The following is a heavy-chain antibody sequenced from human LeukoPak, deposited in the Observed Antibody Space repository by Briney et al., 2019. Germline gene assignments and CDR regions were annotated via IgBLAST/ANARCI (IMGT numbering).Heavy chain of an antibody. V-gene: IGHV3-21*01. CDR3: ARDDRSGGFPWYMDV. CDR2: ISSSSSYI. J-gene: IGHJ6*03. CDR1: GFTFSSYS. Sequence: GGSLRLSCAASGFTFSSYSMNWVRQAPGKGLEWVSSISSSSSYIYYADSVKGRFTISRDNAKNSLYLQMNSLRAEDTAVYYCARDDRSGGFPWYMDVWGKGTTVTVSS. D-gene: IGHD2-15*01.